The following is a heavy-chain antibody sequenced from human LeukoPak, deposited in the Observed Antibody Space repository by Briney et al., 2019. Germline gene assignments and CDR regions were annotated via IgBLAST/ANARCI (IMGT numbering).Heavy chain of an antibody. D-gene: IGHD3-9*01. V-gene: IGHV1-8*01. J-gene: IGHJ6*02. CDR3: ARGEPVLRYFDWEYYYYGMDV. Sequence: ASVKVSCKASGYTFTSYDINWVRQATGQGLEWMGWMNPNSGNTGYAQKFQGRVTMTRNTSISTAYMELSSLRSEDTAVYYCARGEPVLRYFDWEYYYYGMDVWGQGTTVTVSS. CDR1: GYTFTSYD. CDR2: MNPNSGNT.